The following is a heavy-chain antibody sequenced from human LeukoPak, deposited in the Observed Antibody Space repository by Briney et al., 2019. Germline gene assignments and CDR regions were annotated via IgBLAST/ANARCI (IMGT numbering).Heavy chain of an antibody. Sequence: QTGGSLRLSCAASGFTFSSYGMHWVRQAPGKGQEWVAFIRYDGSNKFYADSVKGRFTISRDNSKNTLYLQMNSLRVEDTAVYYCAKDLYGSGSYQIRLFDYWGQGTLVTVSS. D-gene: IGHD3-10*01. CDR2: IRYDGSNK. V-gene: IGHV3-30*02. CDR3: AKDLYGSGSYQIRLFDY. CDR1: GFTFSSYG. J-gene: IGHJ4*02.